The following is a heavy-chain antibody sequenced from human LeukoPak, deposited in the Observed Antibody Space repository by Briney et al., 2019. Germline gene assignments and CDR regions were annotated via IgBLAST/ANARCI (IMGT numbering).Heavy chain of an antibody. V-gene: IGHV4-59*12. Sequence: ASETLSLTCTVSGGSISSYYWSWIRQPPGKGLEWIGYIYYSGSTNYNPSLKSRVTISVDTSKNQFSLKLSSVTAADTAVYYCGRWYSSGWYWGPFDYWGQGTLVTVSS. J-gene: IGHJ4*02. CDR1: GGSISSYY. D-gene: IGHD6-19*01. CDR2: IYYSGST. CDR3: GRWYSSGWYWGPFDY.